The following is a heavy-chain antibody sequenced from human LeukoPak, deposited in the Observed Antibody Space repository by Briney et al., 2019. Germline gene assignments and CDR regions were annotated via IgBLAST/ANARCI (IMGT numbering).Heavy chain of an antibody. D-gene: IGHD6-13*01. CDR1: GFTFSSYA. CDR2: ISGSGGST. V-gene: IGHV3-23*01. Sequence: GGSLRLSCAASGFTFSSYAMSWVRQAPGKGLEWVSAISGSGGSTYYADSVKGRFTISRDNSKDTLYLQMNSLRAEDTAVYYCAKEPLSGYSSSWFRGGDWFDPWGQGTLVTVSS. J-gene: IGHJ5*02. CDR3: AKEPLSGYSSSWFRGGDWFDP.